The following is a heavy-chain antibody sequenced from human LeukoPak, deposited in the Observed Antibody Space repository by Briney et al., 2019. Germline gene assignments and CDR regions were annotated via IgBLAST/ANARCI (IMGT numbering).Heavy chain of an antibody. CDR3: VRVLVVSSDAFDI. J-gene: IGHJ3*02. D-gene: IGHD3-22*01. CDR1: GYTFTSYA. V-gene: IGHV1-18*01. Sequence: ASVKVSCKTSGYTFTSYAISWVRQAPGQGLECMGWISTYTGNTDYAQKLQGRVTMTTDTSTSTAYMELRSLSSDDTAVYYCVRVLVVSSDAFDIWGQGTMVTVSS. CDR2: ISTYTGNT.